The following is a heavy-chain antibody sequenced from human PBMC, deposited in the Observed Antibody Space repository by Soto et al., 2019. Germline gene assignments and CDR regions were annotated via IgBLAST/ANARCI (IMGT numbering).Heavy chain of an antibody. CDR3: ASAPAPGYSSGWYGYYFQH. Sequence: GGSLRLSCAASGFTFSSYGMHWVRQAPGKGLEWVAVIWYDGSNKYYADSVKGRFTISRDNSKNTLYLQMNSLRAEDTAVYYCASAPAPGYSSGWYGYYFQHWGQGTLVTVSS. J-gene: IGHJ1*01. D-gene: IGHD6-19*01. CDR1: GFTFSSYG. CDR2: IWYDGSNK. V-gene: IGHV3-33*01.